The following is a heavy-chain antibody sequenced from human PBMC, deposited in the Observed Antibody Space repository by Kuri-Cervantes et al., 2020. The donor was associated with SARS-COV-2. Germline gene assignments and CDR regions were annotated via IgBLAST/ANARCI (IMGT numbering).Heavy chain of an antibody. CDR1: GDSITNYY. CDR3: SGRVDFSSVDY. CDR2: VSYSGAT. D-gene: IGHD3/OR15-3a*01. Sequence: GSLRLSCTVSGDSITNYYLTWIRQPPGKGLEWIGYVSYSGATAYNPSLKSRVTMSLDTSKNQFSLRLSSVTAADTAVYYCSGRVDFSSVDYWGQGTLVTVSS. V-gene: IGHV4-59*01. J-gene: IGHJ4*02.